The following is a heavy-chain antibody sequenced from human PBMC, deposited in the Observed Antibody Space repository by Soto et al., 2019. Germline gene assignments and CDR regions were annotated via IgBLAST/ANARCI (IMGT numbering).Heavy chain of an antibody. CDR1: SGSISFYY. J-gene: IGHJ1*01. CDR2: IYYSGST. CDR3: ARDRVESGNPEYFQH. V-gene: IGHV4-59*01. Sequence: PSEALSLTCTVSSGSISFYYWSWIRQPPGKGLEWIGYIYYSGSTNYNPSLKSRVTISVDTSKNQFSLKLSSVTSADTAVYDCARDRVESGNPEYFQHWGQGTLVTVSS. D-gene: IGHD2-15*01.